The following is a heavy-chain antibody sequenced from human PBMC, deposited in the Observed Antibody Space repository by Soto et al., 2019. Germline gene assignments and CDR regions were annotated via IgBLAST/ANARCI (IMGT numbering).Heavy chain of an antibody. CDR2: IIPIFGTA. CDR1: GGTFSSYA. V-gene: IGHV1-69*06. J-gene: IGHJ5*01. D-gene: IGHD3-22*01. CDR3: ALPTDHYDSSGSYNWFDN. Sequence: SVKVSCKASGGTFSSYAISWVRQAPGQGLEWMGGIIPIFGTANYAQKFQGRVTITADKSTSTAYMELSSLRSEDTAVYYCALPTDHYDSSGSYNWFDNWGHGTLVTVSS.